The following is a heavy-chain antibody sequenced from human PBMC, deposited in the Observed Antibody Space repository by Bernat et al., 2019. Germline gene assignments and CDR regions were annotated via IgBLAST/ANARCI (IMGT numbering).Heavy chain of an antibody. CDR1: GFTFSTYG. CDR2: INDVSSHI. D-gene: IGHD3-16*01. V-gene: IGHV3-21*05. CDR3: ARDGPYYARSSYMDV. J-gene: IGHJ6*03. Sequence: EVQLVESGGGLVKPGGSLRLSCSASGFTFSTYGMNWVRQAPGKGLEWISYINDVSSHIYYADSVRGRFTISRDNAKNSLYLQMNSLRDEDTAVYYCARDGPYYARSSYMDVWGKGTTVTVSS.